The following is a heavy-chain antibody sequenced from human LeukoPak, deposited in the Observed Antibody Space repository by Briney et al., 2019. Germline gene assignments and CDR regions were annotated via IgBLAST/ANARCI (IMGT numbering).Heavy chain of an antibody. J-gene: IGHJ4*02. CDR3: ARGRLLIHEWELGCADY. V-gene: IGHV3-30*02. CDR1: GFTFSSYG. CDR2: IRYDGSNK. D-gene: IGHD1-26*01. Sequence: PGGSLRLSCAASGFTFSSYGMHWVRQAPGKGLEWVAFIRYDGSNKYYADSVKGRFTISRDNSKNTLYLQMNSLRAEDTAVYYCARGRLLIHEWELGCADYWGQGTLVTVSS.